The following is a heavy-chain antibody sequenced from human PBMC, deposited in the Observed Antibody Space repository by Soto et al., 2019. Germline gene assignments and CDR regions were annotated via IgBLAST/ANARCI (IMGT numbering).Heavy chain of an antibody. J-gene: IGHJ5*02. CDR2: ISAYNGNT. CDR3: ARSALGGAATDHNWFDP. D-gene: IGHD4-17*01. CDR1: GYTFTSYG. V-gene: IGHV1-18*01. Sequence: QVQLVQSGAEVKKPGASVKVSCKASGYTFTSYGISWVRQAPGQGLEWMGWISAYNGNTNYAQKLQGRVTMTTDTTKSTADMERRSLRSDDTAVYYCARSALGGAATDHNWFDPWGQGTLVTVSS.